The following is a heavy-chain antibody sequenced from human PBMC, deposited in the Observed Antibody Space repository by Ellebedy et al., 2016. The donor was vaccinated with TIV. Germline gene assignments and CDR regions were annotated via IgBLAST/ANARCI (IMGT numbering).Heavy chain of an antibody. D-gene: IGHD2-21*02. CDR1: GFPFDSYV. Sequence: GESLKISCAASGFPFDSYVMNWVRQAPGKGLEWVALISYDGSNKYFADSVQGRFTISRDNSKNTLYLQMNSLRAEDTAVYYCPKGQRVVTAPFDYWGHGTLVTVSS. V-gene: IGHV3-30*04. CDR2: ISYDGSNK. CDR3: PKGQRVVTAPFDY. J-gene: IGHJ4*01.